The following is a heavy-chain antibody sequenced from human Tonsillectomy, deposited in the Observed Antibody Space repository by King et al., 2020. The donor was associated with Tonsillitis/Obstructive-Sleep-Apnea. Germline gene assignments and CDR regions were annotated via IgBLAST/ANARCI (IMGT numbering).Heavy chain of an antibody. CDR2: IDPSDSYS. Sequence: VQLVESGAEVKKPGESLRISCKGSGFSFTSYWISWVRQMPGKGLEWMGRIDPSDSYSNYSPSFQGHVTISADKSISTAFLQWTSLKASDTAMYYCAISADPYGSGSYFSNGMDVWGQGTTVTVSS. CDR3: AISADPYGSGSYFSNGMDV. J-gene: IGHJ6*02. CDR1: GFSFTSYW. D-gene: IGHD3-10*01. V-gene: IGHV5-10-1*03.